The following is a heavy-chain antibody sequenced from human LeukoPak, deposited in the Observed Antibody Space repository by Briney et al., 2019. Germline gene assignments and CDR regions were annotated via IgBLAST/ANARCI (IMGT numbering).Heavy chain of an antibody. Sequence: ASVKVSCKASGYTFTAYFMHWVRQAPGQGLEWMGWINPNSGGTNFAQKFQGRVTMARDTSISTAYMELSRLRSDDTAVYYCARGGSPIYYYYMDVWGKGTTVTISS. J-gene: IGHJ6*03. CDR3: ARGGSPIYYYYMDV. D-gene: IGHD2-2*01. CDR1: GYTFTAYF. CDR2: INPNSGGT. V-gene: IGHV1-2*02.